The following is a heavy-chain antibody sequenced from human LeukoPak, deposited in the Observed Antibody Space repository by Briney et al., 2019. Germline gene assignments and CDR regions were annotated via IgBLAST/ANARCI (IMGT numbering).Heavy chain of an antibody. Sequence: SETLSLTCAVFGASFDGYYWTWIRQSPGKGLEWIGEIFYSGSTNYTPSLTSRVTISVDTSKNQFSLKLSSVTAADTAVYYCARTIREFNWFDPGGQGTLVTVSS. J-gene: IGHJ5*02. CDR1: GASFDGYY. D-gene: IGHD2-21*01. V-gene: IGHV4-34*12. CDR2: IFYSGST. CDR3: ARTIREFNWFDP.